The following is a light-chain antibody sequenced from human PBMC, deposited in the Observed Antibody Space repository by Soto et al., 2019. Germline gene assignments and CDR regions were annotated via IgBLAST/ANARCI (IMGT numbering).Light chain of an antibody. J-gene: IGKJ4*01. CDR3: AQYGSSPLT. Sequence: ENVVTQSPGALSLSPGERATLSFRASQSVSSNYLAWYQQKPGQAPKVLIYRASIRATGIPHRFPGSGSGTDLTLTMKRREREDFRVYYSAQYGSSPLTFGGGTKVDIK. CDR2: RAS. V-gene: IGKV3-20*01. CDR1: QSVSSNY.